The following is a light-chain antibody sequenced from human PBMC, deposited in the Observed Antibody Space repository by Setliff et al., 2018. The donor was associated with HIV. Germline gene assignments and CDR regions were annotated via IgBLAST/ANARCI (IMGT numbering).Light chain of an antibody. CDR2: GVT. V-gene: IGLV2-14*03. CDR1: SSDVGGYNY. CDR3: SSYTSSSTYVV. Sequence: QSVLTQPASVSGSPGQSITISCTGTSSDVGGYNYVSWYQQHPGKAPKLLIYGVTNRPSGVSNRFSGSKSGNAASLTISGLQSEDESIYYCSSYTSSSTYVVFGGGTKVTVL. J-gene: IGLJ2*01.